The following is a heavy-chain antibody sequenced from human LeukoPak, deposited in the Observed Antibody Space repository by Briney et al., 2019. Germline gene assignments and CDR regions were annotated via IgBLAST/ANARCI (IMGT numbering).Heavy chain of an antibody. J-gene: IGHJ6*02. CDR2: ISSSGSTI. CDR1: GFTFSDYY. D-gene: IGHD6-19*01. CDR3: ARGYSSDQYYYYGMDV. Sequence: GGSLRLSCAASGFTFSDYYMSWIRQAPGKGLEWVSYISSSGSTIYYADSVKGRFTISRDNAKNSLYLQMNSLRAEDTAVYYCARGYSSDQYYYYGMDVWGQGTTVTVSS. V-gene: IGHV3-11*01.